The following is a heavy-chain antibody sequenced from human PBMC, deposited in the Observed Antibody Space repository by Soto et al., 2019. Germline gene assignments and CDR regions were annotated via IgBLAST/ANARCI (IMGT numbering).Heavy chain of an antibody. D-gene: IGHD4-17*01. CDR1: GGSFSGYY. Sequence: SETLSLTCAVYGGSFSGYYWRWIRQPPGKGLEWIGEINHSGSTNYNPSIKSRVTISVDTSKNQFSLKLSSVTAADTAVYYCARWGRYYGDYDYYYYGMDVWGQRTTVTVSS. J-gene: IGHJ6*02. V-gene: IGHV4-34*01. CDR3: ARWGRYYGDYDYYYYGMDV. CDR2: INHSGST.